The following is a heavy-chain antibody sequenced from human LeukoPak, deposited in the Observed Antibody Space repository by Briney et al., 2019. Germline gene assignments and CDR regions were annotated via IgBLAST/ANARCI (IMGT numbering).Heavy chain of an antibody. CDR2: ISAYNGNT. Sequence: ASVKVSCKASGYTFTSYGISWVRQAPGQGLEWMGWISAYNGNTNYAQNLQGRVTMTTDTSTSTAYMELRSLRSDDTAVYYCARVLGVKTYDFWSGNYYYYFLDVWGKGTTVTVSS. D-gene: IGHD3-3*01. V-gene: IGHV1-18*01. CDR3: ARVLGVKTYDFWSGNYYYYFLDV. J-gene: IGHJ6*03. CDR1: GYTFTSYG.